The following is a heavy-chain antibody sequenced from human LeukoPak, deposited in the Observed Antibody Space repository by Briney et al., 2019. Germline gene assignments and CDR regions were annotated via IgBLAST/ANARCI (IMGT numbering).Heavy chain of an antibody. CDR1: GFTFSSWG. V-gene: IGHV3-33*06. Sequence: GGSLRLSCAASGFTFSSWGMHWVRQAPGKGLEWVAVIWYDGTNKYYADSVKGRFTISRDNSKNTLYLQMNSLRAEDTAVYYCAKDVTTGTLALDYWGQGTLVTVSP. CDR2: IWYDGTNK. J-gene: IGHJ4*02. D-gene: IGHD1-1*01. CDR3: AKDVTTGTLALDY.